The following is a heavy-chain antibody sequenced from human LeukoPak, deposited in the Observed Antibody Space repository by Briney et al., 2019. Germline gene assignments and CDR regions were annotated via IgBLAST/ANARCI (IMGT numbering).Heavy chain of an antibody. D-gene: IGHD3-22*01. CDR1: GFSISSYNYY. Sequence: SETLSLTCTVSGFSISSYNYYWGWIRQPPGKGLEWIGNIYYSGSTSYNASLKSRVTISVDTSKNEFSLKLSSVTAADTAVYYCVRLVGHSGGYYPYYFDYWGQGTLVTVSS. J-gene: IGHJ4*02. CDR2: IYYSGST. V-gene: IGHV4-39*01. CDR3: VRLVGHSGGYYPYYFDY.